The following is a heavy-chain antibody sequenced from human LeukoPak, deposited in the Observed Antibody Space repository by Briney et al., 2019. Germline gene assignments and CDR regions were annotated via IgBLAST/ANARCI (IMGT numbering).Heavy chain of an antibody. J-gene: IGHJ4*02. D-gene: IGHD1-26*01. CDR1: GFTFSSYS. V-gene: IGHV3-21*01. CDR2: ISSSSYI. Sequence: GGSLRLSCAAFGFTFSSYSMNWVRQAPGKGLEWVSSISSSSYIYYADSVKGRFTISRDNAKNSLYLQMNSLRAEDTAVYYCARDLSGSLARWGQGTLVTVCS. CDR3: ARDLSGSLAR.